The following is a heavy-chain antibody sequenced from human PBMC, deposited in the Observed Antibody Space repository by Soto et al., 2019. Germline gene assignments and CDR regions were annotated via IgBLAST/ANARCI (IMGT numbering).Heavy chain of an antibody. J-gene: IGHJ6*03. Sequence: TSETLSLTCTVSGGSISSYYWSWIRQPPGKGLEWIGYIYYSGSTNYNPSLKSRVTISVDTSKNQFSLKLSSVTAADTALYYCGRVAVTNYYYYYMDVWGKGTTVTVSS. CDR1: GGSISSYY. CDR3: GRVAVTNYYYYYMDV. V-gene: IGHV4-59*08. CDR2: IYYSGST. D-gene: IGHD2-21*02.